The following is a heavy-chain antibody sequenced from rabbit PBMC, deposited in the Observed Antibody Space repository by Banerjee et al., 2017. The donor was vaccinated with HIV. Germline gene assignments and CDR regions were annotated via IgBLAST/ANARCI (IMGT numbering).Heavy chain of an antibody. V-gene: IGHV1S40*01. CDR1: GFDFSSYW. CDR2: IYTGDGTT. J-gene: IGHJ4*01. Sequence: QSLEESGGDLVKPGASLTLTCTASGFDFSSYWMSWVRQAPGKGLEWIGTIYTGDGTTYYASWAKGRFTISKTSSTTVTQQMTSLTAADTATYFCARAPYYDSAALDLWGPGTLVTVS. D-gene: IGHD1-1*01. CDR3: ARAPYYDSAALDL.